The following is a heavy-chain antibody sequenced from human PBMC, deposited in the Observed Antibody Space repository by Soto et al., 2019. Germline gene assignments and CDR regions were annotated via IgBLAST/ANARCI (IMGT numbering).Heavy chain of an antibody. CDR1: GGSFSGYY. V-gene: IGHV4-34*01. CDR3: ARGRGLRYYYDSSGYRYGMDV. CDR2: INHSGST. J-gene: IGHJ6*02. Sequence: SETLSLTCAVYGGSFSGYYWSWIRQPPGKGLEWIGEINHSGSTNYNPSLRSRVTISVDTSKNQFSLKLSSVTAADTAVYYCARGRGLRYYYDSSGYRYGMDVWGQGTLVTVSS. D-gene: IGHD3-22*01.